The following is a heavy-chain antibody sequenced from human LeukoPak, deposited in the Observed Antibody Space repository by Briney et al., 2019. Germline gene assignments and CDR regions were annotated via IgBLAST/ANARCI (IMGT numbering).Heavy chain of an antibody. Sequence: PSETLSLTCAVYGGSFSGYYWSWIRQPPGKGLEWIGEINHSGCTNYNPSLKSRVTISVDTSKNQFSLKLSSVTAADTAVYYCARGWAGDYVWGSYRQYYFDYWGQGTLVTVSS. CDR3: ARGWAGDYVWGSYRQYYFDY. V-gene: IGHV4-34*01. CDR1: GGSFSGYY. J-gene: IGHJ4*02. CDR2: INHSGCT. D-gene: IGHD3-16*02.